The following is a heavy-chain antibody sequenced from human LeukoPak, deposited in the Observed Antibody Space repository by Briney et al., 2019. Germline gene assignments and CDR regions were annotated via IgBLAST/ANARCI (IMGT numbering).Heavy chain of an antibody. J-gene: IGHJ3*02. CDR1: GFTFSNYW. D-gene: IGHD1-26*01. CDR3: ARDRVAFSGSYAAFDI. CDR2: IKTDGSEK. Sequence: GGSLRLSCEGSGFTFSNYWMGWVRQAPGKGLQWVANIKTDGSEKYYVDSVKGRFTISRDNAKNSLYLQMNSLRAEDTAVYYCARDRVAFSGSYAAFDIWGQGTMVTVSS. V-gene: IGHV3-7*01.